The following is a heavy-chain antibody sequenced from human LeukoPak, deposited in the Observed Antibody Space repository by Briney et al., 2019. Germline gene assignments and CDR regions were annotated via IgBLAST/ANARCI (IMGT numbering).Heavy chain of an antibody. Sequence: GESLKISCKGSGYSFTSYWIGWVRQMPGKGLEWKGIIYPGDSDTRYSPSFQGQVTISADKSISTAYLQWSSLKASDTAMYYCARHRSTVRWPTAESDYWGQGTLVTVSS. V-gene: IGHV5-51*01. J-gene: IGHJ4*02. CDR1: GYSFTSYW. CDR2: IYPGDSDT. D-gene: IGHD5-24*01. CDR3: ARHRSTVRWPTAESDY.